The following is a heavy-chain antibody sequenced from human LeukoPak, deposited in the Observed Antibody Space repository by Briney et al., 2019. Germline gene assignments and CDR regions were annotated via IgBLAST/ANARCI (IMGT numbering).Heavy chain of an antibody. D-gene: IGHD6-13*01. CDR2: IFHGETT. CDR3: ARVGSSWYWDDY. J-gene: IGHJ4*02. V-gene: IGHV4-38-2*01. CDR1: DYSVTSAYY. Sequence: SETLSLTCAVSDYSVTSAYYWGCIRPFPGKELEWIGSIFHGETTYYNPSLESRVTISVDPSKNQFSLRLTSVTAADTAVYYCARVGSSWYWDDYWGQGTLVTVSS.